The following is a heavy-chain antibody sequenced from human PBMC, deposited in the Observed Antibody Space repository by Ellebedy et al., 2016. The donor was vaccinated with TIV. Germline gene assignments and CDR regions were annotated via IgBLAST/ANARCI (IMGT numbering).Heavy chain of an antibody. CDR1: GYTFTSYA. Sequence: AASVKVSCKASGYTFTSYAMHWVRQAPGQRLEWMGWINAGNGNTKYSQKFQGRVTITRDTSASTAYMGLSSLRSEDTALYYCARVKWELPFDYWGQGTLVTVSS. V-gene: IGHV1-3*01. CDR2: INAGNGNT. D-gene: IGHD1-26*01. J-gene: IGHJ4*02. CDR3: ARVKWELPFDY.